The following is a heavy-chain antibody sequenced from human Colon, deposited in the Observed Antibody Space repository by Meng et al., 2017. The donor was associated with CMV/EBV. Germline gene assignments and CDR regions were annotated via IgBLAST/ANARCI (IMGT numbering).Heavy chain of an antibody. Sequence: KASGGTFDNYAVTWVRQAPGQGLEWMGQIIPFLDVASYAQKFRGRVKITADTSTATAYMDLSSLGSEDTAVYYCARRVGTGNASPADFWGQGTLVTVSS. CDR1: GGTFDNYA. D-gene: IGHD3/OR15-3a*01. J-gene: IGHJ4*02. CDR2: IIPFLDVA. V-gene: IGHV1-69*04. CDR3: ARRVGTGNASPADF.